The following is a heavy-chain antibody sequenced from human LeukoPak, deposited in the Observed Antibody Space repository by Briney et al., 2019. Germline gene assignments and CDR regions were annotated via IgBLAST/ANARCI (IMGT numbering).Heavy chain of an antibody. Sequence: GGSLRLSCAASGFTFSSFSMNWVRQAPGKGLEWVSYISSSSSTIYYADSVKGRFTISRDNAKNSLYLQMNSLRAEDTAVYYCARDRDYSSSWYSVYDAFDIWGQGTMVTVSS. J-gene: IGHJ3*02. D-gene: IGHD6-13*01. CDR2: ISSSSSTI. CDR3: ARDRDYSSSWYSVYDAFDI. CDR1: GFTFSSFS. V-gene: IGHV3-48*01.